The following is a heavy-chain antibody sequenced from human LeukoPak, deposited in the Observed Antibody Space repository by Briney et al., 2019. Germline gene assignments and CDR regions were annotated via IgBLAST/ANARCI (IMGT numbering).Heavy chain of an antibody. J-gene: IGHJ5*02. CDR1: GYTFTSYY. Sequence: ASVKVSCKASGYTFTSYYMHWVRQAPGQGLEWMGIINPSGGSTSYAQKFQGRVTMTRDTSTSTVSMELSSLRSEDTAVYYCARGGGYLDLGANWFDPWGQGTLVTVSS. V-gene: IGHV1-46*01. D-gene: IGHD3-22*01. CDR3: ARGGGYLDLGANWFDP. CDR2: INPSGGST.